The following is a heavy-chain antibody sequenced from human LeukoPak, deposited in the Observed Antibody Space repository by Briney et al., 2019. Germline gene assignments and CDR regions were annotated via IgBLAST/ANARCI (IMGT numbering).Heavy chain of an antibody. Sequence: GGSLRLSCAASGFSFSNNAMSWVRQAPGKGLEWVSASGSDGGTYYADSVKGRVTISRDESKNTLYLQMNSLRAEDTAVYYCAKDILNWEFDYWGQGTLVTVSS. CDR2: SGSDGGT. CDR1: GFSFSNNA. J-gene: IGHJ4*02. D-gene: IGHD7-27*01. CDR3: AKDILNWEFDY. V-gene: IGHV3-23*01.